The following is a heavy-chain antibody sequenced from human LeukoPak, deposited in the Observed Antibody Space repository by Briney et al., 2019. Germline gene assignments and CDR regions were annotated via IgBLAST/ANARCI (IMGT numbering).Heavy chain of an antibody. J-gene: IGHJ4*02. CDR1: GGSFSGYY. CDR3: ARGQWDRDIVVVPGEYYFDY. CDR2: INHSGST. D-gene: IGHD2-2*01. V-gene: IGHV4-34*01. Sequence: PSETLSLTCAVYGGSFSGYYWSWIRQPPGKGLEWIGEINHSGSTNYNPSLKSRVTISVDTSKNQFSLKLSSVTAADTAVYYCARGQWDRDIVVVPGEYYFDYWGQGTLVTVSS.